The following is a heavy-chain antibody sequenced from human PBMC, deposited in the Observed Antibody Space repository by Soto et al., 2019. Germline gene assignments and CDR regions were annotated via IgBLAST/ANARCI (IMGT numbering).Heavy chain of an antibody. CDR3: ARDGRSGSYLRY. D-gene: IGHD1-26*01. CDR2: IWYDGSNK. J-gene: IGHJ4*02. Sequence: QVQLVESGGGVVQPGRSLRLSCAASGFTFSSYGMHWVRQAPGKGLEWVAVIWYDGSNKYYADSVKGRFTISRDNSKNTLYLQMNSLRAEDTAVYYCARDGRSGSYLRYWGQGTLVTVSS. V-gene: IGHV3-33*01. CDR1: GFTFSSYG.